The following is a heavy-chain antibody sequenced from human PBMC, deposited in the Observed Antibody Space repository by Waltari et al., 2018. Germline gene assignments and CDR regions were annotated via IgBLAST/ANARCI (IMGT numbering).Heavy chain of an antibody. Sequence: EVQLLESGGGLVQPGGSLRLSCVASGLTFSNYVMNWVRQAPGRGLGWVSAIGAGGDVTYYADSVKGRFTISTDYSKNTLYLQMNSLRAEDTAVYYCAKGPYCSGGNCYQPYFDYWGQGTLVTVSS. CDR1: GLTFSNYV. CDR3: AKGPYCSGGNCYQPYFDY. V-gene: IGHV3-23*01. J-gene: IGHJ4*02. CDR2: IGAGGDVT. D-gene: IGHD2-15*01.